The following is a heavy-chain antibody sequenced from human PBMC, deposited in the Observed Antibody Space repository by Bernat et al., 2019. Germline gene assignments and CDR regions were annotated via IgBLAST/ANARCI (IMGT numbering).Heavy chain of an antibody. CDR2: IYYSGST. CDR1: GGSISSGGYY. V-gene: IGHV4-31*03. Sequence: QVQLQESGPGLVKPSQTLSLTCTVSGGSISSGGYYWSWIRQHPGKGLEWIGYIYYSGSTYYNPSLKSRITISVDTSKNQFSLKLSSVTAADTAVYYCAREGQPPALKGFDPWGQGTLVTVSS. J-gene: IGHJ5*02. D-gene: IGHD6-13*01. CDR3: AREGQPPALKGFDP.